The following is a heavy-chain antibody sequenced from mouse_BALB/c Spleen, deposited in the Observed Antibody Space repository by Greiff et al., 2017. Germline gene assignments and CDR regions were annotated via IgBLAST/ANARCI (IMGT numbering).Heavy chain of an antibody. CDR3: VREGYDYAMDY. V-gene: IGHV10-3*03. D-gene: IGHD2-14*01. J-gene: IGHJ4*01. CDR1: GFTFNTYA. Sequence: EVQLVESGGGLVQPKGSLKLSCAASGFTFNTYAMHWVCQAPGKGLEWVARIRSKSNNYATYYADSVKDRFTISRDDSQSMLYLQMNNLKTEDTAMYYCVREGYDYAMDYWGQGTSVTVSS. CDR2: IRSKSNNYAT.